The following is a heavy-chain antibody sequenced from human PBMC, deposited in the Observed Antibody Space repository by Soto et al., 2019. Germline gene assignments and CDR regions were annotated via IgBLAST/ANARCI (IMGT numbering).Heavy chain of an antibody. J-gene: IGHJ6*02. D-gene: IGHD5-18*01. Sequence: SQTLSLTCAISGDSVSINIAAWNWIRQSPSRGLEWLGRTYYRSKWYNDYAVSVKSRITINPDTSKNQFSLQLNSVTPEDTAVYYCARDPRYSYGPTYYYYYGMDVWGQGTTVTVSS. CDR2: TYYRSKWYN. CDR1: GDSVSINIAA. CDR3: ARDPRYSYGPTYYYYYGMDV. V-gene: IGHV6-1*01.